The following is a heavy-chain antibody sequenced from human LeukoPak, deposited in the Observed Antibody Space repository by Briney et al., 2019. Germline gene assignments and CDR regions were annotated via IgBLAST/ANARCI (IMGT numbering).Heavy chain of an antibody. D-gene: IGHD1-26*01. CDR2: LSGDGGST. Sequence: GGSLRLSCVASGFTFSTYWMHWVRQAPGKGLLWVSRLSGDGGSTRFADSLKGRFTISRDNAKNTLYLQMNSLRAEDTAVYYCARGSVGADFWGQGTLVTVSS. CDR3: ARGSVGADF. J-gene: IGHJ4*02. CDR1: GFTFSTYW. V-gene: IGHV3-74*01.